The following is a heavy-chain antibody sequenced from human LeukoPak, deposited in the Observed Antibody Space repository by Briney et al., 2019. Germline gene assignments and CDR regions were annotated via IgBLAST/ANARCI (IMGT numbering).Heavy chain of an antibody. CDR2: IWYDGSNK. D-gene: IGHD2-2*01. CDR3: AYKGGSSTSFDY. CDR1: GFTFSSYG. J-gene: IGHJ4*02. Sequence: GGSLRLSCAASGFTFSSYGMHWVRQAPGKGLEWVAVIWYDGSNKYYADSVKGRFTISRDNSKNTLYLQMNSLRAEDTAVYYCAYKGGSSTSFDYWGQGTLVTVPS. V-gene: IGHV3-30*02.